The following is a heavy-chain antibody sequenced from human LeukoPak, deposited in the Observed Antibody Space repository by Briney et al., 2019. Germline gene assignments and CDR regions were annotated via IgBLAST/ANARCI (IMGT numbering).Heavy chain of an antibody. Sequence: SETLSLTCTVSGGSISSSSYYWGWIRQPPGKGLEWIGSIYYSGSTYYNPSLKSRVTISVDTSKNQFSLKLSSVTAADTAVYYCARDARPYYYDSSGSSSDYWGQGTLVTVSS. CDR1: GGSISSSSYY. D-gene: IGHD3-22*01. V-gene: IGHV4-39*07. CDR3: ARDARPYYYDSSGSSSDY. J-gene: IGHJ4*02. CDR2: IYYSGST.